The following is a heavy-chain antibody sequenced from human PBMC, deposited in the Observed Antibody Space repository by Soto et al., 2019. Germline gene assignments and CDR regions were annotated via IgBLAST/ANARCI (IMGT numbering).Heavy chain of an antibody. D-gene: IGHD7-27*01. V-gene: IGHV1-2*04. CDR2: INPNSGGT. CDR3: ARGIPGAVTDGFDY. J-gene: IGHJ4*02. CDR1: GYTFTGYY. Sequence: GASVKVSCKASGYTFTGYYMHWVRQAPGQGLEWMGWINPNSGGTNYAQKFQGWVTMTRDTSISTAYMELSRLRSDDTAVYYCARGIPGAVTDGFDYWGQGTLVTVSS.